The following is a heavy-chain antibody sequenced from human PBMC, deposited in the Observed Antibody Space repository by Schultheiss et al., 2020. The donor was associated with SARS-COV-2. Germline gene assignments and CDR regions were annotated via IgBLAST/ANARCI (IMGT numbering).Heavy chain of an antibody. J-gene: IGHJ5*02. CDR1: GGSISSYY. CDR2: INHSGST. CDR3: ARVVPAAMNWFDP. Sequence: SETLSLTCTVSGGSISSYYWSWIRQPPGKGLEWIGEINHSGSTYYNPSLKSRVTISVDTSKNQFSLKLSSVTAADTAVYYCARVVPAAMNWFDPWGQGTLVTVSS. V-gene: IGHV4-34*01. D-gene: IGHD2-2*01.